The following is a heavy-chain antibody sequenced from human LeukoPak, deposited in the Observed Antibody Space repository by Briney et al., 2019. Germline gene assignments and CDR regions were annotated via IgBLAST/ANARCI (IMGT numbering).Heavy chain of an antibody. Sequence: SATLSLTCTVSGGSISSYYWSWIRQPAGKGLEWIGYIYYSGSTYYNPSLKSRVTISVDTSKNQFSLKLSSVTAADTAVYYCARLYNWNYFDYWGQGTLVTVSS. CDR2: IYYSGST. V-gene: IGHV4-59*06. CDR3: ARLYNWNYFDY. J-gene: IGHJ4*02. CDR1: GGSISSYY. D-gene: IGHD1-20*01.